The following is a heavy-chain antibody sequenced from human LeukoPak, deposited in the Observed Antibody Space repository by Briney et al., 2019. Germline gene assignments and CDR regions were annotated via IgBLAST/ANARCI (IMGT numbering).Heavy chain of an antibody. J-gene: IGHJ6*03. D-gene: IGHD3-10*02. V-gene: IGHV3-66*01. CDR3: AELGITMIGGV. CDR2: IYSGGST. Sequence: PGGSLRLSCTASEFSVGSNYISWVRQAPGKGLEWVSLIYSGGSTYYADSVKGRFTISRDNSKNTLYLQMNSLRAEDTAVYYCAELGITMIGGVWGKGTTVIISS. CDR1: EFSVGSNY.